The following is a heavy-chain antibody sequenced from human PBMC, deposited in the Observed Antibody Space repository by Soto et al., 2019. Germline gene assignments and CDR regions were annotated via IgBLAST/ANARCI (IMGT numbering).Heavy chain of an antibody. CDR2: VHYSGRT. J-gene: IGHJ4*02. CDR3: ARRLSYGVAGAGTLFEF. CDR1: DGSSSTSGYS. V-gene: IGHV4-39*01. D-gene: IGHD6-13*01. Sequence: QLQLRESGPGLVKPSETLSLTCTVSDGSSSTSGYSWGWIRQPPGTGLEWIGRVHYSGRTSYSPSLRSRVTISVDTPKSQFSLKLSSVTAADTAVYYCARRLSYGVAGAGTLFEFWGQGTLVIVSS.